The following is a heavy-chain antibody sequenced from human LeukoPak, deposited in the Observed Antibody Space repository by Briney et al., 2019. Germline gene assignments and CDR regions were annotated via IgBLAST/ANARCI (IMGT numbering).Heavy chain of an antibody. D-gene: IGHD3-16*01. CDR3: ARDVDYHVTRECFDY. CDR1: GFTFSSYW. CDR2: INSDGSST. J-gene: IGHJ4*02. V-gene: IGHV3-74*03. Sequence: GGSLRLSCAASGFTFSSYWMHWARQAPGKGLVWVSRINSDGSSTTYADSVKGRFTIARDNAKNTLYLQMNSLRPEDTAVYYCARDVDYHVTRECFDYWGQGTLVTVSS.